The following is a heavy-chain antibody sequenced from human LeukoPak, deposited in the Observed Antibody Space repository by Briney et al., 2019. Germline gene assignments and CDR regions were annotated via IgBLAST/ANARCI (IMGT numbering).Heavy chain of an antibody. CDR1: GFTFSGYS. D-gene: IGHD6-13*01. Sequence: GGSLRLSCAASGFTFSGYSMNWVRPAPGKGLEWVSSISSSSSYIYYADSVKGRVTISRDNAKDSLSLQMNSLRAEDTAVYYCARTYPAAGPYFDCWAQGTLVTASS. J-gene: IGHJ4*02. V-gene: IGHV3-21*01. CDR3: ARTYPAAGPYFDC. CDR2: ISSSSSYI.